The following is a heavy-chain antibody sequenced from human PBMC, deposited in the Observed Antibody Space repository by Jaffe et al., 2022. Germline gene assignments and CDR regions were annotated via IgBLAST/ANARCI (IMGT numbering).Heavy chain of an antibody. CDR2: IFYSGNT. V-gene: IGHV4-59*01. D-gene: IGHD5-18*01. CDR1: GDSMNNYY. J-gene: IGHJ4*02. CDR3: ARGGGYSYAFDS. Sequence: LLQESGPGLVKPSETLSLTCSVSGDSMNNYYWSWIRQPPGKGLEWFGYIFYSGNTNYNPSLKSRITISVDTSKNQFSLKLSSVTAADTAVYYCARGGGYSYAFDSWGQGILVTVSS.